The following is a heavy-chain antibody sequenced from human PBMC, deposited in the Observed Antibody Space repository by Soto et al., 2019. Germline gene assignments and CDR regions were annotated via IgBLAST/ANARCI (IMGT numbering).Heavy chain of an antibody. CDR2: ISSSSSYI. Sequence: EVQLVESGGGLVKPGGSLRLSCAASGFTFSSYSMNWVRQAPGKGLEWVSSISSSSSYIYYADSVKGRFTISRDNAKNSLYLQMNSLRAEDTAVYYCAREAYSSGAKPYYYYYGMDVWGQGTTVTVSS. CDR1: GFTFSSYS. D-gene: IGHD4-4*01. CDR3: AREAYSSGAKPYYYYYGMDV. J-gene: IGHJ6*02. V-gene: IGHV3-21*01.